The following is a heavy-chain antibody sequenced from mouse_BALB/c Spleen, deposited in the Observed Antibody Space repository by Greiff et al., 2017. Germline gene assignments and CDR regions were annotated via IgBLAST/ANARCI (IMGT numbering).Heavy chain of an antibody. CDR1: GFTFSSYA. Sequence: EVKVVESGGGLVKPGGSLKLSCAASGFTFSSYAMSWVRQSPEKRLEWVAEISSGGSYTYYPDTVTGRFTISRDNAKNTLYLEMSSLRSEDTAMYYCARDGAYGSSSSMDYWGQGTSVTVSS. V-gene: IGHV5-9-4*01. CDR3: ARDGAYGSSSSMDY. D-gene: IGHD1-1*01. CDR2: ISSGGSYT. J-gene: IGHJ4*01.